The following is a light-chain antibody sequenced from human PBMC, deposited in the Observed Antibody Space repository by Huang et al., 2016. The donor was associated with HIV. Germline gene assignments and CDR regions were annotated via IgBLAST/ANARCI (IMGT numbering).Light chain of an antibody. J-gene: IGKJ2*01. CDR1: QSVNTN. Sequence: VMMSQSPATLAASPGERVTLSCGASQSVNTNLAWYQQKPGQPPRPLIYAASTRATGVPARFAGSGSGTEFTLTIDSRQSDDFAVYYCQQYNKWPPEYTFGQGTRLEIK. CDR3: QQYNKWPPEYT. V-gene: IGKV3-15*01. CDR2: AAS.